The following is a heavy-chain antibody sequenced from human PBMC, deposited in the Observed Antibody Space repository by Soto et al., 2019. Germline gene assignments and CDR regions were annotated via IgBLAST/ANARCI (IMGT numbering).Heavy chain of an antibody. D-gene: IGHD3-9*01. CDR2: ISYDGSNK. CDR1: GFTFSSYA. V-gene: IGHV3-30-3*01. CDR3: ARGSYYDILTGPDY. J-gene: IGHJ4*02. Sequence: PGGSLRLSCAASGFTFSSYAMHWVRQAPGKGLEWVAVISYDGSNKYYADSVKGRFTISRDNSKNTLYLQMNSLRAEDTAVYYCARGSYYDILTGPDYWGQGTLVTVSS.